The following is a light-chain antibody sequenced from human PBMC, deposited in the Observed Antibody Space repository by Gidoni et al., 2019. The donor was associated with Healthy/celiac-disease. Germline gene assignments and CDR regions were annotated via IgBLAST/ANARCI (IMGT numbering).Light chain of an antibody. CDR1: QSVSSY. J-gene: IGKJ4*01. V-gene: IGKV3-11*01. CDR2: DAS. Sequence: EIVLTQSRATLSLSPGERATFSCRASQSVSSYLAWYQQKPGQAPMLLIYDASNRATGIPARFSGSGSGTDFTLTISSLEPEDFAVYYCQQRSNWPLTFGGGTKVEIK. CDR3: QQRSNWPLT.